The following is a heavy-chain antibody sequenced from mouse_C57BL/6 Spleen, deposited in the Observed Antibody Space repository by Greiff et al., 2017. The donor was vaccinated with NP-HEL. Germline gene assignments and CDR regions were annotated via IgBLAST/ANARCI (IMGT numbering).Heavy chain of an antibody. CDR1: GYSITSGYY. V-gene: IGHV3-6*01. J-gene: IGHJ3*01. D-gene: IGHD2-4*01. Sequence: DVKLQESGPGLVKPSQSLSLTCSVTGYSITSGYYWKWIRQPPGNKLEWMGYISYDGSNNYNPSFKNRISITRDTSKNQFFLKLNSVTTEDTATYYCARALYYDYDFAWFAYWGQGTLVTVSA. CDR3: ARALYYDYDFAWFAY. CDR2: ISYDGSN.